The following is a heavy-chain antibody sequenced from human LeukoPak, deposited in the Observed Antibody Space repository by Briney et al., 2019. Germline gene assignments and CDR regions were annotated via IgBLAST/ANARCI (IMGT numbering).Heavy chain of an antibody. V-gene: IGHV4-59*11. Sequence: SETLSLTCVVSGGSLSTHHWSWIRQSPGRGLEWIGYISDSGSTNYNPSLKSRVTISVDTSKNQFSLMLSSVTAADTAVYYCARGYDSSAYYPLNYWGQGTLVTVSS. CDR2: ISDSGST. J-gene: IGHJ4*02. D-gene: IGHD3-22*01. CDR1: GGSLSTHH. CDR3: ARGYDSSAYYPLNY.